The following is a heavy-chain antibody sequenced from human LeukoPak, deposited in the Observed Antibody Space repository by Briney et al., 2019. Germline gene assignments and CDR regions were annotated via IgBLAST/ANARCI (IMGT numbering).Heavy chain of an antibody. CDR1: GGSFSGYY. CDR3: AREGNYSIDY. CDR2: INHSGST. Sequence: SETLSLTCAVYGGSFSGYYWSWIRQPPGKGLEWIGEINHSGSTNYNPSLKSRVTISVDTSKNQFSLKLSSVTAADTAVYYCAREGNYSIDYWGRGTLVTVSS. J-gene: IGHJ4*02. D-gene: IGHD4-11*01. V-gene: IGHV4-34*01.